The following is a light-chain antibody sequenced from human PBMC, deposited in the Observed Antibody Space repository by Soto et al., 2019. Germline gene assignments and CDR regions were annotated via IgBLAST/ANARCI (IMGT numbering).Light chain of an antibody. CDR3: QQYESYSPLT. J-gene: IGKJ4*01. CDR1: QSIRSW. CDR2: DAY. Sequence: DIQMTQSPSILSASVGDRVTITCRASQSIRSWLAWYQQKPGKAPKLLIYDAYSLESGVPSRFSGRRSGTEFTLTIAGLQPEDFANYYCQQYESYSPLTFGGGTKADIK. V-gene: IGKV1-5*01.